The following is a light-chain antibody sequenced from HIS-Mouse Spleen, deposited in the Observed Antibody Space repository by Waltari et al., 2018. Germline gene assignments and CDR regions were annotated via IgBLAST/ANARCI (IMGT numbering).Light chain of an antibody. CDR3: QQYDNLPPGT. J-gene: IGKJ4*01. CDR2: DAS. V-gene: IGKV1-33*01. CDR1: QEISNY. Sequence: DIQMTQSPSSLSASVGDRVTITCQASQEISNYLNWYQQKPGKAPKLLIYDASNLETGVPSRFSGSGSGTDFTFTISSLQPEDIATYYCQQYDNLPPGTFGGGTKVEIK.